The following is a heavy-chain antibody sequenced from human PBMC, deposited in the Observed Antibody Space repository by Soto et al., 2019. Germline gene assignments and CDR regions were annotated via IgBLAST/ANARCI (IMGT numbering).Heavy chain of an antibody. Sequence: PSETLSLTCTVSGGSISSGDYYWSWIRQPPGKGLEWIGYIYYSGSTYYNPSLKSRVTISVDTSKNQFSLKLSSVTAADTAVYYCARDGGPYSSSSSYWGQGTLVTVSS. CDR3: ARDGGPYSSSSSY. J-gene: IGHJ4*02. CDR2: IYYSGST. D-gene: IGHD6-6*01. CDR1: GGSISSGDYY. V-gene: IGHV4-30-4*01.